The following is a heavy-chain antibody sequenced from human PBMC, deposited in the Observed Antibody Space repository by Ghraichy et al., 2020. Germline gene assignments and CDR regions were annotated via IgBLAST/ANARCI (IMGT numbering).Heavy chain of an antibody. CDR3: AKCRGTTWNDALDV. J-gene: IGHJ3*01. Sequence: GGSLRLSCAASGFMFSSYCVTWVRQAPGKGLEWVANVKPDGGEKNYVGSVKGRFTISRDNVKKSLYLQMNSLRAEDTAVYYCAKCRGTTWNDALDVWGQGTMVTVSS. D-gene: IGHD1-1*01. CDR2: VKPDGGEK. CDR1: GFMFSSYC. V-gene: IGHV3-7*01.